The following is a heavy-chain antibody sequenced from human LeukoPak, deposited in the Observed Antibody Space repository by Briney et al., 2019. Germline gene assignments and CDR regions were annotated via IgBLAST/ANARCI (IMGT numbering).Heavy chain of an antibody. D-gene: IGHD3-10*01. CDR2: IYNGGII. CDR1: GGSISSYY. V-gene: IGHV4-4*07. Sequence: SETLSLTCTVSGGSISSYYWSWIRQPAGKGLEWIGRIYNGGIITYNPSLKSRATMSIDTSNNQFSLRLRFVTAADTAVYYCARDSGTTGEVKFDPWGQGTLVTASS. CDR3: ARDSGTTGEVKFDP. J-gene: IGHJ5*02.